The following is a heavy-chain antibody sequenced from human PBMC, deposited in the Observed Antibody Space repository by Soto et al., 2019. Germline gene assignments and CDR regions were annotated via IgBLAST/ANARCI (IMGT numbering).Heavy chain of an antibody. Sequence: ASVKVSCKASGGTFSSYTTSWVRQAPGQGLEWMGRIIPILGIANYAQKFQGRVTITADKSTSTAYMELSSLRSEDTAVYYCARDRETGDFDYWGQGTLVTVSS. CDR1: GGTFSSYT. CDR3: ARDRETGDFDY. D-gene: IGHD7-27*01. CDR2: IIPILGIA. V-gene: IGHV1-69*04. J-gene: IGHJ4*02.